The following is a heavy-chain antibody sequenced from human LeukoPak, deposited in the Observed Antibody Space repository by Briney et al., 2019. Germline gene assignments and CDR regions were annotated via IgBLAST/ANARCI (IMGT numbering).Heavy chain of an antibody. CDR1: GFTFDDYA. CDR2: ISWNSGSI. Sequence: QTGGSLRLSCAASGFTFDDYAVHWVRQAPGKGLEWGSGISWNSGSIGYADSVKARFTISRDNAKNSLYLQMNSLRAEDMALYYCAKGYFEYSSSSSFDYWGQGTLVTVSS. J-gene: IGHJ4*02. V-gene: IGHV3-9*03. CDR3: AKGYFEYSSSSSFDY. D-gene: IGHD6-6*01.